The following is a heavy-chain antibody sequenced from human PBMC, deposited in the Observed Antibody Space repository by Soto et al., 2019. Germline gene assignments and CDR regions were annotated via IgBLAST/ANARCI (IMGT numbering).Heavy chain of an antibody. Sequence: QVTLKESGPVLVKPTETLTLTCTVFGFSLSNARMGVSWIRQPPGKALEWLAHIFSNDEKSYSTSLKSRLTIXKXTXTSQVVLTLTNMDPVDTATYYCARRIAVAGTGWFDPWGQGTLVTVSS. D-gene: IGHD6-19*01. J-gene: IGHJ5*02. V-gene: IGHV2-26*01. CDR2: IFSNDEK. CDR3: ARRIAVAGTGWFDP. CDR1: GFSLSNARMG.